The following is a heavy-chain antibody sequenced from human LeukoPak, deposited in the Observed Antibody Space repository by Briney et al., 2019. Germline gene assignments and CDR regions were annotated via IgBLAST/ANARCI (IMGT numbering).Heavy chain of an antibody. CDR3: ARGPPDYSNYNDY. CDR2: INPNSGGT. CDR1: GYTFTGYY. V-gene: IGHV1-2*02. Sequence: ASVKVSCKASGYTFTGYYMHWVRQAPGQGLEWMGWINPNSGGTNYAQKFQGRVTITTDESTSTAYMELSSLRSEDTAVYYCARGPPDYSNYNDYWGQGTLVTVSS. J-gene: IGHJ4*02. D-gene: IGHD4-11*01.